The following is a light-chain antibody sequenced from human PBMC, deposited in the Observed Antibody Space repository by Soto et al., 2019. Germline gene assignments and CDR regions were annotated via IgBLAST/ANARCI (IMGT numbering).Light chain of an antibody. V-gene: IGKV3-20*01. J-gene: IGKJ1*01. CDR1: QSVSSSY. Sequence: EIVLTQSPGTLSLSPGERATLSCRASQSVSSSYLVWHQQKPGQAPRLLISAASRRATGIPDRCSGSGSGTDFSLTISGLEPEDFAVYYCQQYCSSPLTCGQGTKVEF. CDR3: QQYCSSPLT. CDR2: AAS.